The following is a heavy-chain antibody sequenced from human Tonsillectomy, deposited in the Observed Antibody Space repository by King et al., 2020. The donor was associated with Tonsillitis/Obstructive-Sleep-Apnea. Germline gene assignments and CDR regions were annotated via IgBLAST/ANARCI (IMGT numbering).Heavy chain of an antibody. Sequence: VQLVESGGGLVQPGRSLRLSCTASGFSFGDYAMSWVRQAPGKGLEWVGFIRRKAYGGTTEYAASVKGRFTISRDDSKSIAYLQMNSLKTEDTAVYYCTRELQLWSSFALWGRGTLVTVSS. D-gene: IGHD5-18*01. CDR3: TRELQLWSSFAL. CDR1: GFSFGDYA. J-gene: IGHJ2*01. CDR2: IRRKAYGGTT. V-gene: IGHV3-49*04.